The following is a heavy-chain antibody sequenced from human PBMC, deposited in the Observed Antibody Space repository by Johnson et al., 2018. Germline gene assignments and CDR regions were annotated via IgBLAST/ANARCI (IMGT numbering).Heavy chain of an antibody. D-gene: IGHD3-22*01. J-gene: IGHJ3*02. CDR2: ISYDGSNK. V-gene: IGHV3-30*04. CDR3: AREQPSGYDAFDI. Sequence: QVQLVQSGGGVVQPGRSLRLSCAASGFTFSSYAMHWVRQAPGKGLEWVAVISYDGSNKYYADSVKGRFTISRDNSKTTLYLQMNSLRAEDTAVYYCAREQPSGYDAFDIWGQGTMVTVSS. CDR1: GFTFSSYA.